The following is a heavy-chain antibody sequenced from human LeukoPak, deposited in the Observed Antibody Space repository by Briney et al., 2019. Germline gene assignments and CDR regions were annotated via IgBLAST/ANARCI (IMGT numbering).Heavy chain of an antibody. Sequence: GGSLRLSCAASGFTFSSYAMSWVRQAPGKGLEWVSAISGSGGSTYYADSVKGRFTISRDNSKNTLYLQMNSLRAEDTAVYYCAKSYGSGSHCGMDVWGQGTTVTVSS. CDR1: GFTFSSYA. J-gene: IGHJ6*02. D-gene: IGHD3-10*01. V-gene: IGHV3-23*01. CDR3: AKSYGSGSHCGMDV. CDR2: ISGSGGST.